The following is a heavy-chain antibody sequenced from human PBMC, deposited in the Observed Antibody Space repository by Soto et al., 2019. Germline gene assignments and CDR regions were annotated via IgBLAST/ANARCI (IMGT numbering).Heavy chain of an antibody. CDR1: GGTFSSYA. D-gene: IGHD3-22*01. Sequence: SVKVSCKASGGTFSSYAISWVRQAPGQGLEWMGGIIPIFGTANYAQKFQGRVTITADKSTSTAYMELSSLRSEDTAVYYCARTYYYDSSGYADYWGQGTLVAVSS. CDR3: ARTYYYDSSGYADY. J-gene: IGHJ4*02. V-gene: IGHV1-69*06. CDR2: IIPIFGTA.